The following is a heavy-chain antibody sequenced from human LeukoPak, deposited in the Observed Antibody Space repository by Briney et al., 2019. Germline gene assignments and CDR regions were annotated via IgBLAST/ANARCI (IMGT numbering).Heavy chain of an antibody. CDR2: IYHSGST. J-gene: IGHJ4*02. CDR1: DDSISRSNW. Sequence: PSGTLSLTCAVSDDSISRSNWWSWVRQPPGKGLEWIGDIYHSGSTNYNPSLKSRVTISVDKSKNQFSLKLSSVTAADTAMYYCARELEVGSGWYSGSGYFDSWGQGTLVTVSS. V-gene: IGHV4-4*02. D-gene: IGHD6-19*01. CDR3: ARELEVGSGWYSGSGYFDS.